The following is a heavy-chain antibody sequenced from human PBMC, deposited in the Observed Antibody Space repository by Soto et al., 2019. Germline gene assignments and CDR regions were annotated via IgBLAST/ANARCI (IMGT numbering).Heavy chain of an antibody. CDR1: GFTFSDYY. Sequence: QVQLVESGGGLVKPGGSLRLSCAASGFTFSDYYLSWIRQAPGKGLEWVSYISSSGDIIYYADSVKGRFTTSRDNAKNSLYLQMNSLRAEDTAVYYCARDLGYYASDGYFDYWGQGTLVTVSS. CDR2: ISSSGDII. J-gene: IGHJ4*02. V-gene: IGHV3-11*01. D-gene: IGHD3-22*01. CDR3: ARDLGYYASDGYFDY.